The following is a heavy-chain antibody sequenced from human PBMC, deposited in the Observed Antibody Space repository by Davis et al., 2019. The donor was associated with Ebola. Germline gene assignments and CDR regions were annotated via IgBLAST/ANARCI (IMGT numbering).Heavy chain of an antibody. CDR2: INHSGST. Sequence: MPSETLSLTCAVYGFSFSGYYWSWIRQPPGKGLEWIGEINHSGSTNYNPSLKSRVTISVDTSKNQFSLKLSSVTAADTAVYYCASPPGYYGMDVWGQGTTVTVSS. CDR3: ASPPGYYGMDV. CDR1: GFSFSGYY. V-gene: IGHV4-34*01. J-gene: IGHJ6*02.